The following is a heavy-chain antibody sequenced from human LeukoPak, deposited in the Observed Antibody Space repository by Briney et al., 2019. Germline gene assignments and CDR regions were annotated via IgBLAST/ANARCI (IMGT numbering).Heavy chain of an antibody. CDR3: ARATTVQMAPYYFDY. D-gene: IGHD1-14*01. V-gene: IGHV3-53*04. Sequence: GGSLRLSCADSGFTVSANYMSWVCHAPGKGLGCVSVIYSGGNTYYAGSVKGRFTISRHNSQNTVYLQMNSLTAEDTAVYYCARATTVQMAPYYFDYWGQGTLVTVSS. CDR1: GFTVSANY. CDR2: IYSGGNT. J-gene: IGHJ4*02.